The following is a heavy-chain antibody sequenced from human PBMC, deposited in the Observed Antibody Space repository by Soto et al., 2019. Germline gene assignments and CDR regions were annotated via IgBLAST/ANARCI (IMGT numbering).Heavy chain of an antibody. J-gene: IGHJ4*02. CDR1: GGSISSSNSY. Sequence: PSETLSLTCTVSGGSISSSNSYWGWIRQPPGKGLEWIGSMYYSGSTYYNASLKSRVTISVDTSKNQFSLKLTSVTAADTAVYYCARHATWVQRLYYFESWGQGTLVTVSS. CDR3: ARHATWVQRLYYFES. D-gene: IGHD6-25*01. V-gene: IGHV4-39*01. CDR2: MYYSGST.